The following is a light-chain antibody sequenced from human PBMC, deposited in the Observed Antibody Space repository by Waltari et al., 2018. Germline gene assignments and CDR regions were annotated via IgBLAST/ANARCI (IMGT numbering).Light chain of an antibody. V-gene: IGLV3-25*03. Sequence: SYELTQPPSVSVSPGQTARITCSADALPQQYAYWYQQKPGQAPVLVIYKDNERPSGIPERFSGSSAGTTVMLTISGVQAEDEADYYCQSADSSGTWVFGGGTKLTVL. CDR1: ALPQQY. CDR3: QSADSSGTWV. CDR2: KDN. J-gene: IGLJ3*02.